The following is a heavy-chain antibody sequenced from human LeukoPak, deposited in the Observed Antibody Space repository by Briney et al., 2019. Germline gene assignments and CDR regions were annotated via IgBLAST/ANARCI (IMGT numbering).Heavy chain of an antibody. Sequence: ASVKVSCKASGYTFTSYGISWVRQAPGQGLEWMGWISAYNGNTNYAQKLQGRVTMTTDTSTSTAYMELRGLRSDDTAVYYCARDWVYIAAAGIDAFDIWGQGTMVTVSS. CDR1: GYTFTSYG. D-gene: IGHD6-13*01. CDR3: ARDWVYIAAAGIDAFDI. CDR2: ISAYNGNT. V-gene: IGHV1-18*01. J-gene: IGHJ3*02.